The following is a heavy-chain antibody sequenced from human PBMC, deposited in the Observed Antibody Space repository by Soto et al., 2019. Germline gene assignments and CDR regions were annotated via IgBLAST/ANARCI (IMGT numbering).Heavy chain of an antibody. V-gene: IGHV4-59*08. Sequence: PSETLSLTCTVSGGSISSYYWSWIRQPPGKGLEWIGYIYYSGSTNHNPSLKSRVTISVDTSKNQFSLKLSSVTAADTAVYYCSMGPGDMDVWGKGTTVTVSS. CDR2: IYYSGST. D-gene: IGHD1-26*01. J-gene: IGHJ6*03. CDR3: SMGPGDMDV. CDR1: GGSISSYY.